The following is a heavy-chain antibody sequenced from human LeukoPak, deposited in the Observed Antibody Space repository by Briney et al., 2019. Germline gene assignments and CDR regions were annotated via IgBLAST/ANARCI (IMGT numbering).Heavy chain of an antibody. CDR1: GGSISNYY. Sequence: SETLSLTCTVSGGSISNYYWTWIRQPPGKGLEWIGYIHYSGTTTNYNPSLKSRVTISVDTSKNQFSLKLTSVTAADTAVYYCARVGDWNDLVFWGQGILVTVSS. CDR2: IHYSGTTT. J-gene: IGHJ4*02. V-gene: IGHV4-59*01. D-gene: IGHD1-1*01. CDR3: ARVGDWNDLVF.